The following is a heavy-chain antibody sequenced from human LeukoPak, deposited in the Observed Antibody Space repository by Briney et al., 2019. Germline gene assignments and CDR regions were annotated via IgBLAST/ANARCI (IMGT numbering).Heavy chain of an antibody. V-gene: IGHV1-18*01. J-gene: IGHJ4*02. CDR3: ARGPYYYDSSGYSLDY. CDR1: GYTFTSYG. CDR2: ISAYNGNT. D-gene: IGHD3-22*01. Sequence: ASVKVSCKASGYTFTSYGISWMRRAPGQGLEWMGWISAYNGNTNYAQKLQGRVTMTTDTSTSTAYMELRSLRSDDTAVYYCARGPYYYDSSGYSLDYWGQGTLVTVSS.